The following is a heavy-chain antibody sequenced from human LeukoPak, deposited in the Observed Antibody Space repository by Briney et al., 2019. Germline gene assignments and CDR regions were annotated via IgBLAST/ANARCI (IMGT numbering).Heavy chain of an antibody. CDR1: GFTVSSNY. J-gene: IGHJ4*02. Sequence: GGSLRLSCAASGFTVSSNYMSWVRQAPGKGLEGVAVISYDGSNKYYADSVKGRFTISRDNSKNTLYLQMNSLRAEDTAVYYCARESRGYSCGTLYYFDYWGQGTLVTVSS. D-gene: IGHD5-18*01. V-gene: IGHV3-30-3*01. CDR3: ARESRGYSCGTLYYFDY. CDR2: ISYDGSNK.